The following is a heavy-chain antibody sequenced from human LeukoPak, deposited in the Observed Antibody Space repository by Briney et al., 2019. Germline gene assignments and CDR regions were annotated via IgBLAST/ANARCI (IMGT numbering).Heavy chain of an antibody. CDR2: IKQDGSEK. V-gene: IGHV3-7*01. Sequence: PGGSLRLSCAASGFTFSSYAMSWVRQAPGKALEWVANIKQDGSEKYYVDSVKGRFTVSRDNAKNSLYLQMNSLRGEDTAVYYCATSPTRDSRKHYWGQGTLVTVSS. D-gene: IGHD3-22*01. CDR3: ATSPTRDSRKHY. J-gene: IGHJ4*02. CDR1: GFTFSSYA.